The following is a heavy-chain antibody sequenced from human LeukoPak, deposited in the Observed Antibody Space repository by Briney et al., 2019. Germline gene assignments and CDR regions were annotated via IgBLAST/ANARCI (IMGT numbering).Heavy chain of an antibody. J-gene: IGHJ4*02. CDR3: ARVKGYGSGSPLDY. V-gene: IGHV3-74*01. Sequence: PGGSLRLSCAASGFTFTSYYMHWVRQAPGKGLVWVSRISGDGSNTIYADSVKGRFTISRDNAKNTVYLQMNSLRAEDTAVYYCARVKGYGSGSPLDYWGQGTLVTVSS. CDR2: ISGDGSNT. CDR1: GFTFTSYY. D-gene: IGHD3-10*01.